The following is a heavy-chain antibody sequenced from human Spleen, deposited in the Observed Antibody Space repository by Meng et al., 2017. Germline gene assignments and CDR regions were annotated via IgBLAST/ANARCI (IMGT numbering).Heavy chain of an antibody. D-gene: IGHD6-19*01. V-gene: IGHV5-51*01. Sequence: GESLKISCKGSGYSFTDYWIGWVRQMSGKGLEWMGIIYPGDSDTRYSPAFQGQVTISADKSISTAYLQWSSLKASDTAMYYCARRRVSGIAVAGTQNWFDPWGQGTLVTVSS. CDR2: IYPGDSDT. J-gene: IGHJ5*02. CDR1: GYSFTDYW. CDR3: ARRRVSGIAVAGTQNWFDP.